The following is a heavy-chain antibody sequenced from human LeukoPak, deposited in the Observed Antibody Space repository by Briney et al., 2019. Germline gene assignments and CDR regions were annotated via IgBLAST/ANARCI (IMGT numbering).Heavy chain of an antibody. CDR2: IIPIFGTA. CDR3: ARDHRDYGDFLSGY. D-gene: IGHD4-17*01. CDR1: GGTFSSYA. J-gene: IGHJ4*02. V-gene: IGHV1-69*06. Sequence: SVKVSCKASGGTFSSYAISWVRQAPGQGLEWMGGIIPIFGTANYAQKFQGRVTITADKSTSTAYMELSSLRSEDTAVYYCARDHRDYGDFLSGYWGQGTLVTVSS.